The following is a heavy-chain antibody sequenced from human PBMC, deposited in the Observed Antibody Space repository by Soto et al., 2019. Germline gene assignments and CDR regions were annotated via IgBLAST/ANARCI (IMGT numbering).Heavy chain of an antibody. V-gene: IGHV3-9*01. CDR3: AKDTYSGKTAHMDV. Sequence: GGSLRLSCAASGFTFDDYAMHWVRQAPGKGLEWVSGISWNSGSIGYADSVKGRFTISRDNAKNSLYLQMNSLRAEDTALYYCAKDTYSGKTAHMDVWGKGTTVTVSS. CDR2: ISWNSGSI. CDR1: GFTFDDYA. D-gene: IGHD2-15*01. J-gene: IGHJ6*03.